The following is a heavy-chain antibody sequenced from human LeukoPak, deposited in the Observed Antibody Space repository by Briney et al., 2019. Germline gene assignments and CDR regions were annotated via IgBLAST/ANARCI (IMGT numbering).Heavy chain of an antibody. CDR1: GVSISSYY. CDR2: IFYSGST. J-gene: IGHJ4*02. V-gene: IGHV4-59*01. Sequence: SETLSLTCTVSGVSISSYYWSCIRQSPGKGLEWIGYIFYSGSTNYNPSLKSRVTISVDTSKNQFSLKLTSVTAADTAVYYCMTYSGSYPYLYYWGQGTLVTVSS. CDR3: MTYSGSYPYLYY. D-gene: IGHD1-26*01.